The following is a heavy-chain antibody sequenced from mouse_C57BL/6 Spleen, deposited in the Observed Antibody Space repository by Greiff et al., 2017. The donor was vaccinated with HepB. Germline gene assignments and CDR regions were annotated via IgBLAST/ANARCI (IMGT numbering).Heavy chain of an antibody. CDR2: IHPNSGST. Sequence: VKLQQPGAELVKPGASVKLSCKASGYTFTSYWMHWVKQRPGQGLEWIGMIHPNSGSTNYNEKFKSKATLTVDKSSSTAYMQLSSLTSEDSAVYYCARFITTVPYAMDYWGQGTSVTVSS. V-gene: IGHV1-64*01. D-gene: IGHD1-1*01. CDR3: ARFITTVPYAMDY. J-gene: IGHJ4*01. CDR1: GYTFTSYW.